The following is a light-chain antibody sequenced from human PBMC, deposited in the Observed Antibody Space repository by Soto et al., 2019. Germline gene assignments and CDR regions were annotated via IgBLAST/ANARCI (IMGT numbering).Light chain of an antibody. CDR2: GAS. Sequence: EIVLTQSPGTLSLSPGEGATLSCRAGQSIGGNFLAWYQQRRGQAPRLLIHGASNRATGIPDRFSGSGSGTDFTLTITRLEPEDFAVYHCQQYGGSPRTFGQGTKVDIK. CDR1: QSIGGNF. CDR3: QQYGGSPRT. J-gene: IGKJ1*01. V-gene: IGKV3-20*01.